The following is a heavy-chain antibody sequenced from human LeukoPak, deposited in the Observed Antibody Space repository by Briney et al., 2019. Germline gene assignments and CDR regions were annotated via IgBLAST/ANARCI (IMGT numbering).Heavy chain of an antibody. CDR1: GGTFSSYA. D-gene: IGHD3-3*01. Sequence: ASVKVSCKASGGTFSSYAISWVRQAPGQGLEWMGGIIPIFGTANYAQKFQGRVTITADESTSTAYMELSSLRSEDTAVYYCARETAGSGYYDSYYYYGMDVWGQGATVTVFS. V-gene: IGHV1-69*13. CDR3: ARETAGSGYYDSYYYYGMDV. J-gene: IGHJ6*02. CDR2: IIPIFGTA.